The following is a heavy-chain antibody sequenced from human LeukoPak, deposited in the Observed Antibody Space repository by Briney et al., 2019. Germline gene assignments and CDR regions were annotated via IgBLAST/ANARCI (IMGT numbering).Heavy chain of an antibody. CDR1: GFTFNSYA. Sequence: PGGSLRLTCAASGFTFNSYAMTWVRQAPEKGLEWVSSIIDSGISTYYEPSVKGRFSISRDNSKNTLYLQMNSLRAEDTAVYYCAKGSRGSYDYWGQGTLVTLSP. CDR3: AKGSRGSYDY. CDR2: IIDSGIST. V-gene: IGHV3-23*01. D-gene: IGHD1-26*01. J-gene: IGHJ4*02.